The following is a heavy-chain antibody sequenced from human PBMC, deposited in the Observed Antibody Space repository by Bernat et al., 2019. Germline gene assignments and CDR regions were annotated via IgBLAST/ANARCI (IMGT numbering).Heavy chain of an antibody. Sequence: QVQLVESGGGVVQPGRSLRLSCAASGFTFSSYGMHWVRQAPGKGLEWVAVVSYDGSNKYYADSVKGRFTISRDNSKNTLYLQMNSLRAEDTAVYYFAKGNDYGDYYGYFDLWGRGTLVTVSS. CDR3: AKGNDYGDYYGYFDL. J-gene: IGHJ2*01. V-gene: IGHV3-30*18. CDR2: VSYDGSNK. D-gene: IGHD4-17*01. CDR1: GFTFSSYG.